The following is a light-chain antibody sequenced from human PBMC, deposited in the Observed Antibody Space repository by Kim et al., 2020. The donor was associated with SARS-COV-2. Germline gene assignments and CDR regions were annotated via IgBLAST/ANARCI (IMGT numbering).Light chain of an antibody. Sequence: SYELTQPPSVSVAPGKTVMITCGGTNIGGKNVHWYQRKPGQAPVVVICYDIERPSGIPERFSGSNSGNTATLTISGVEAGDEADYYSQVWGSSSDQWVFG. CDR3: QVWGSSSDQWV. V-gene: IGLV3-21*04. J-gene: IGLJ3*02. CDR2: YDI. CDR1: NIGGKN.